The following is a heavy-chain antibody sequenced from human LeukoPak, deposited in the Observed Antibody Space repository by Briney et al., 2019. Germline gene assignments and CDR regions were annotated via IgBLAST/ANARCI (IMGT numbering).Heavy chain of an antibody. CDR3: AKQHDDYVWCFDY. D-gene: IGHD3-16*01. Sequence: SGGSLRLSCVASGFTFSTYAMSWVRQAPEKGLEWVSGISAGAGSTYYADSVKGRFTISRDNSKNTLYLQMNSLRAEDTAVYYCAKQHDDYVWCFDYWGQGTLVTVSS. V-gene: IGHV3-23*01. CDR2: ISAGAGST. J-gene: IGHJ4*02. CDR1: GFTFSTYA.